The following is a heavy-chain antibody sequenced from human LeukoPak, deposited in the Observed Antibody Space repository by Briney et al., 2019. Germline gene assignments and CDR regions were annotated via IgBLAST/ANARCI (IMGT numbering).Heavy chain of an antibody. CDR3: AKDRSCINDVCHGDLDY. D-gene: IGHD2-8*01. CDR1: GFIFSIYA. Sequence: GGSLRLSCAASGFIFSIYAMSWVRQAPGKGLEWVSRIDGGGGTAYYADSLRGRFTISRDNSKNTLYLQMNSLRADDTAVYYCAKDRSCINDVCHGDLDYWGQGTLVTVSS. CDR2: IDGGGGTA. J-gene: IGHJ4*02. V-gene: IGHV3-23*01.